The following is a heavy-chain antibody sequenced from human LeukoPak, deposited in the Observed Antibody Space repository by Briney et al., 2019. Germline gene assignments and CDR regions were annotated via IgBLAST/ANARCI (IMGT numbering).Heavy chain of an antibody. CDR2: ISGSGGST. V-gene: IGHV3-23*01. J-gene: IGHJ4*02. CDR3: AKVGYYGSGSQFDY. CDR1: GFTFSSYA. D-gene: IGHD3-10*01. Sequence: GGSLRLSCAASGFTFSSYAMSWVRQAPGKGLEWVSAISGSGGSTYYADSVKGRFTISRDNSKNTLYLQMNSLRPEDTALYYCAKVGYYGSGSQFDYWGQGTLVTVSS.